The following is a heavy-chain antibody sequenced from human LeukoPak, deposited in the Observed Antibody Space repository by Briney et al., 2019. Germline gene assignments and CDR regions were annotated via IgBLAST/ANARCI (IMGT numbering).Heavy chain of an antibody. D-gene: IGHD3-3*01. CDR2: ISGSGGST. CDR3: AKVHYDFWSGLYYFDY. J-gene: IGHJ4*02. V-gene: IGHV3-23*01. Sequence: GGSLRHSCAASGFTFSSYAMSWVRQAPGKGLEWVSAISGSGGSTYYADSVKGRFTISRDNSKNTLYLQMNSLRAEDTAVYYCAKVHYDFWSGLYYFDYWGQGTLVTVSS. CDR1: GFTFSSYA.